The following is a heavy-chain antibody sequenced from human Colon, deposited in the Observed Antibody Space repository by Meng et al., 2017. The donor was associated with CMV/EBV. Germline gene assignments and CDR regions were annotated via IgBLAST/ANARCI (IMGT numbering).Heavy chain of an antibody. Sequence: GGSLRLSCQGSGYNFANYWIGWVRQMPGKGLEWMGMIYPGDSDSRYSPSFDGQVTFSADVSISTAYLQWSSLMASDTAMYFCARLRLRGSGSHPFDPWGQGTRVPFSS. CDR2: IYPGDSDS. J-gene: IGHJ5*02. CDR3: ARLRLRGSGSHPFDP. CDR1: GYNFANYW. D-gene: IGHD3-22*01. V-gene: IGHV5-51*01.